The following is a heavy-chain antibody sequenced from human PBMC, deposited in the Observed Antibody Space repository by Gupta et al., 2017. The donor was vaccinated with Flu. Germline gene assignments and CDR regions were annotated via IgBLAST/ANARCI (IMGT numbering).Heavy chain of an antibody. Sequence: QVQLQESGPGLVKPSQALSLMCSVSGASISSGGHYWSWIRQHPGRGLEWIGNIFESGSTHYSPSLKGRVVISVDTSTNHFSLNLSSVTAADTAVYFCARGHGLQLWSRLLHWGQGILVTVSS. D-gene: IGHD2-21*01. CDR1: GASISSGGHY. V-gene: IGHV4-31*03. CDR3: ARGHGLQLWSRLLH. CDR2: IFESGST. J-gene: IGHJ4*02.